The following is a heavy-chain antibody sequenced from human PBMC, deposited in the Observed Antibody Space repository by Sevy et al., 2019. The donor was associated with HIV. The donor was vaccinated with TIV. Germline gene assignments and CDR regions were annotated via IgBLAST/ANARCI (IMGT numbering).Heavy chain of an antibody. CDR2: ISWNSGSI. V-gene: IGHV3-9*01. CDR3: AKDINYYVSSGEFDY. D-gene: IGHD3-22*01. J-gene: IGHJ4*02. Sequence: GGSLRLSCAASGFTFDDYAMPWVRQAPGKGLEWVSVISWNSGSICYADSVKGRFTISRDNAKNSLYLQMNSLGAEDTALYYCAKDINYYVSSGEFDYWGQGTLVTVSS. CDR1: GFTFDDYA.